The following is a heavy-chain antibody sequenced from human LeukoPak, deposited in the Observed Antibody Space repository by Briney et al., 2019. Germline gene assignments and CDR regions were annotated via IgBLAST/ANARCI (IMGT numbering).Heavy chain of an antibody. V-gene: IGHV3-23*01. CDR3: AKFHTEYSSDKYYFDY. D-gene: IGHD5-18*01. J-gene: IGHJ4*02. CDR1: GFTFSSYA. CDR2: ISGSGGST. Sequence: GSLRLSCAASGFTFSSYAMSWVRQAPGKGLEWVSVISGSGGSTDYADSVKGRFTISRDNSKNTLYLQMNSLRAEDTAVYYCAKFHTEYSSDKYYFDYWGQGTLVTVSS.